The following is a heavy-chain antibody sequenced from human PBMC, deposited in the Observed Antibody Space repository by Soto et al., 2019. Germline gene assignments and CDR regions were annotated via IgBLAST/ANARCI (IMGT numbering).Heavy chain of an antibody. D-gene: IGHD3-16*01. CDR2: ISGSSDTT. CDR1: GFAFSTYA. J-gene: IGHJ3*02. Sequence: GGSLRLSCAVSGFAFSTYAMNWVRQAPGKGLEWVSGISGSSDTTYYADSVKGRFTISRDDATNTVYLQMNSLRAEDTATFFCVWMITFGDFIVPGEAFDIWGPGTMVTVSS. V-gene: IGHV3-23*01. CDR3: VWMITFGDFIVPGEAFDI.